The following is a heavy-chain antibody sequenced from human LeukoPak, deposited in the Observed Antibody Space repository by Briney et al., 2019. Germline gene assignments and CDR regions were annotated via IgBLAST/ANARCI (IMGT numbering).Heavy chain of an antibody. Sequence: GGSLRLSCAASGFTFSSYGMHWVRQAPGKGLEWVAVIWYDGSNKYYADSVKGRFTISRDNSKNTLYLQMNSLRAEDTAVYYCARGRCSGGSCFSLGSYFDYGGQGTLVTVSS. J-gene: IGHJ4*02. V-gene: IGHV3-33*01. CDR1: GFTFSSYG. CDR2: IWYDGSNK. CDR3: ARGRCSGGSCFSLGSYFDY. D-gene: IGHD2-15*01.